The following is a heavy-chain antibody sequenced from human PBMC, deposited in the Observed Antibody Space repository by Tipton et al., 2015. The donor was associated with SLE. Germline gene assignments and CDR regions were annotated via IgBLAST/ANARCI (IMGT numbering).Heavy chain of an antibody. Sequence: TLSLTCTVSGGSITNDNHYWSWIRQPPGKGLEWIGEINHSRRTNYASLNYNPSLKSRVTISADTSKNQFSLKLSSVTAADTAVYYCARETYYYDRNDYQGLDYWGQGTLVTVSS. J-gene: IGHJ4*02. CDR2: INHSRRT. V-gene: IGHV4-39*07. CDR1: GGSITNDNHY. D-gene: IGHD3-22*01. CDR3: ARETYYYDRNDYQGLDY.